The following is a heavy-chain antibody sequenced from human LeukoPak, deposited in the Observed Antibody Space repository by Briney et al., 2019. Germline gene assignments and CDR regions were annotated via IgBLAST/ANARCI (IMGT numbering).Heavy chain of an antibody. Sequence: GGSLRPSCAASGFTFSSYGMHWVRQAPGKGLEWVAVIWYDGSNKYYADSVKGRFTISRDNSKNTLYLQMNSLRAEDTAVYYCARDRNYYGSGSYRGWFDPWGQGTLVTVSS. CDR1: GFTFSSYG. CDR3: ARDRNYYGSGSYRGWFDP. J-gene: IGHJ5*02. V-gene: IGHV3-33*01. CDR2: IWYDGSNK. D-gene: IGHD3-10*01.